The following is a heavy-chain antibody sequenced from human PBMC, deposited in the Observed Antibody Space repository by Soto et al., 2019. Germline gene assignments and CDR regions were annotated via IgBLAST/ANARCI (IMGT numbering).Heavy chain of an antibody. J-gene: IGHJ4*02. CDR3: ARGQSPSLYGLGTYAYFEY. V-gene: IGHV3-21*01. Sequence: GGSLRLSCATSGFTFSSYSINWVRQAPGKGLEWVSSISGSSTYIFYADSVKGRFTISRDNAKKSLYLQMNSLRAEDTAVYYCARGQSPSLYGLGTYAYFEYWGQGTLVTVSS. CDR2: ISGSSTYI. CDR1: GFTFSSYS. D-gene: IGHD3-10*01.